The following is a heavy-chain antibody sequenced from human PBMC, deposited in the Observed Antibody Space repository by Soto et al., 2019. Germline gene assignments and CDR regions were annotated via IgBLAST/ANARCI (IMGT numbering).Heavy chain of an antibody. CDR3: ARRYCSGGYCYFDY. CDR2: ISYDGSDK. J-gene: IGHJ4*02. Sequence: ESGGGVVQPGRSLRLSCAASGFTLRSYAMHWVRQAPGKGLGWVAVISYDGSDKYYADSVKGRFTISRDNSKNTLFLQMNTLRPEDTAVYYCARRYCSGGYCYFDYWGQGTLVTVSS. D-gene: IGHD2-15*01. CDR1: GFTLRSYA. V-gene: IGHV3-30-3*01.